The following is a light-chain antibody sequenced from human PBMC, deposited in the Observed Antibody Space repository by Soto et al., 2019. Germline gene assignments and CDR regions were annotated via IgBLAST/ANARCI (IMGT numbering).Light chain of an antibody. Sequence: DIQMTQSPSSRSASVGDRVTITCQASQNINNYLNWYQQKPGKAPKLLIYDASSLESGVPSRFSGSGSGTEFTLTISSLQPDDFATYYCQQYNSYSKTFGQGTKVDIK. J-gene: IGKJ1*01. CDR2: DAS. V-gene: IGKV1-5*01. CDR1: QNINNY. CDR3: QQYNSYSKT.